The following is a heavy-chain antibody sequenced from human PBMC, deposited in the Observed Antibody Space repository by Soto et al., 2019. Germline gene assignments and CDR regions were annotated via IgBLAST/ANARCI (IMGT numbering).Heavy chain of an antibody. CDR2: ISSSSSTI. CDR3: AREGTMTYELYYYYYGMDV. Sequence: PGGSLRLSCAASGFTFSSYSMNWVRQAPGKGLEWVSYISSSSSTIYYADSVKGRFTISRDNAKNSLYLQMNSLRDEDTAVYYCAREGTMTYELYYYYYGMDVWGQGTTVTVSS. J-gene: IGHJ6*02. D-gene: IGHD3-22*01. CDR1: GFTFSSYS. V-gene: IGHV3-48*02.